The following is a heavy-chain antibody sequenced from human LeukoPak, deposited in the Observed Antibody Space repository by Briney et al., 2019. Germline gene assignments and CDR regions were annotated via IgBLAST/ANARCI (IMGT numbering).Heavy chain of an antibody. Sequence: HPGGSLRLSCAASGFTVSTNHMNWVRLAPGKGLEWVSVVYSGGTTYYADSVKGRFTISRDNSKNTLYLQMNSLRAEDTAVYYCARGGYSSGWYRDWGQGTLVTVSS. V-gene: IGHV3-53*01. CDR3: ARGGYSSGWYRD. CDR1: GFTVSTNH. D-gene: IGHD6-19*01. J-gene: IGHJ4*02. CDR2: VYSGGTT.